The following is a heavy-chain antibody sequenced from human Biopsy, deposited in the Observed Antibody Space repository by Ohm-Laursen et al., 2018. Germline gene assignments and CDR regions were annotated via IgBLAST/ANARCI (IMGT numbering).Heavy chain of an antibody. CDR3: AKAGQTSGEYVVPRHFDS. CDR1: GYNFDIYP. V-gene: IGHV1-69*06. J-gene: IGHJ4*02. Sequence: SSVKVSCKASGYNFDIYPLFWVRQAPGQGFEWMGGIVPLFETTDSAQKFQGRVTITADRSTTTAYIELSGLTSEDTAIYYCAKAGQTSGEYVVPRHFDSWGQGTRVIVSS. CDR2: IVPLFETT. D-gene: IGHD2-15*01.